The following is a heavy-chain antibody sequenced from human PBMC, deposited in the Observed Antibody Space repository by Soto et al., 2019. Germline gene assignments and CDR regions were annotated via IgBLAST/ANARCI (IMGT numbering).Heavy chain of an antibody. J-gene: IGHJ4*02. D-gene: IGHD6-19*01. CDR2: ISYDGSNK. CDR3: AKALYSSGWHNDLSY. Sequence: GGSLRLSCAASGFTFSSYGMHWVRQAPGKGLEWVAVISYDGSNKYYADSVRGRFTISRDNSKNTLYLQMNSLRAEDTAVYYCAKALYSSGWHNDLSYWGQGTLVTVSS. V-gene: IGHV3-30*18. CDR1: GFTFSSYG.